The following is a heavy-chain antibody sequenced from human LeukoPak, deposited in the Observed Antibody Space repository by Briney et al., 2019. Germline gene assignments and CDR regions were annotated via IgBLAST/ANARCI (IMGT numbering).Heavy chain of an antibody. Sequence: GGSLRLSCAASGFTFSSYWMSWVRQAPGKGLEWVANIKQDGSEKYYVDSVKGRFTISRDNSKNSLYLQMNSLRAEDTAVYYCASASQQQLVFFQHWGQGSLVTVSS. CDR3: ASASQQQLVFFQH. CDR1: GFTFSSYW. D-gene: IGHD6-13*01. J-gene: IGHJ1*01. V-gene: IGHV3-7*01. CDR2: IKQDGSEK.